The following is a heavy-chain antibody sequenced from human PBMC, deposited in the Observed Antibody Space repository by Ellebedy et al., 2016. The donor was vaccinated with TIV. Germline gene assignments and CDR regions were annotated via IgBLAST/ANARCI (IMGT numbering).Heavy chain of an antibody. CDR2: INPSGGTT. Sequence: AASVKVSCKTSGYTFTSYYIHWVRQAPGQGLEWMGVINPSGGTTNYEQKFQGRVTMTRDTSTSTVYMESSSLRSEDTAVYYCTTVRQWVVCFDYWGLGTLVTVSS. J-gene: IGHJ4*02. CDR1: GYTFTSYY. V-gene: IGHV1-46*01. CDR3: TTVRQWVVCFDY. D-gene: IGHD6-19*01.